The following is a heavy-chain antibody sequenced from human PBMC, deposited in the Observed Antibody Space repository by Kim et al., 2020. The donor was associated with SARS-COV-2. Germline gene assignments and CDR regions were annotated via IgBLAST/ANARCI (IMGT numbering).Heavy chain of an antibody. D-gene: IGHD3-10*01. V-gene: IGHV3-21*01. J-gene: IGHJ4*02. CDR3: ARGGGPYGSGSSPDY. Sequence: DSGKGRVTISRDNAKNSLYLQMNSLRAEDTAVYYCARGGGPYGSGSSPDYWGQGTLVTVSS.